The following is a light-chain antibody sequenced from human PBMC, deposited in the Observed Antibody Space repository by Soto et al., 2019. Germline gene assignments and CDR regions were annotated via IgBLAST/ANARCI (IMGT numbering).Light chain of an antibody. CDR2: EVS. CDR1: KSDVGGYNY. J-gene: IGLJ1*01. V-gene: IGLV2-14*01. CDR3: TSYTSSLPFV. Sequence: QSALTQPASVSGSPGKSITISCTGTKSDVGGYNYVSWYQQHPGKAPKLMIYEVSHRTSGVSNRFSGSKSGNTASLTISGLQAEDEADYYCTSYTSSLPFVFGTGTKLSVL.